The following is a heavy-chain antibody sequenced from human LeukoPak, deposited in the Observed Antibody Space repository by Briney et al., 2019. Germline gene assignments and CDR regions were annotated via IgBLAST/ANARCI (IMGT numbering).Heavy chain of an antibody. CDR2: IISSGATT. Sequence: GGSLRLSCAASGFSFSTYAMSWVRQAPGKGLEWVSTIISSGATTYYADSVKGRFTISRDNSRNTVDLQMNSLRAEDTAVYYCAKDLIRWSFQHWGQGTLVTVSS. D-gene: IGHD6-13*01. CDR1: GFSFSTYA. J-gene: IGHJ1*01. V-gene: IGHV3-23*01. CDR3: AKDLIRWSFQH.